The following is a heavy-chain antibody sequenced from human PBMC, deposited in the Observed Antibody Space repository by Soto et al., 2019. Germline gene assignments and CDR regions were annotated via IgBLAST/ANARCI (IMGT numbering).Heavy chain of an antibody. Sequence: QVQLVQSGADVKKPVSSVKVSCKTSGGPFGSSAISWVRQAPAQGLEWMGEIIPVFDKANYAQNFQGRLTITADEPTGTVFMQPSSLRSEDTAVYFCSRQSRDWGDAFDLWGLGTFVTVSS. CDR1: GGPFGSSA. J-gene: IGHJ3*01. CDR2: IIPVFDKA. D-gene: IGHD3-16*01. CDR3: SRQSRDWGDAFDL. V-gene: IGHV1-69*01.